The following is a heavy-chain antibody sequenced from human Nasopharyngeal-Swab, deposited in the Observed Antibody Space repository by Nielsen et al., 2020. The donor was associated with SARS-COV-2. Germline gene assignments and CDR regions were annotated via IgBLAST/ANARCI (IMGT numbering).Heavy chain of an antibody. V-gene: IGHV4-34*01. D-gene: IGHD2-8*01. J-gene: IGHJ4*02. CDR3: ARLTNPAGDY. CDR2: INHSGRT. CDR1: VGSFSGYS. Sequence: SETLSLTCAVDVGSFSGYSWTWIRQPPGGGLEWIGEINHSGRTNYNPSLKSRFTISVDTSKNQFSLKLSSVTAADTAVYYCARLTNPAGDYWGQGTLVTVSS.